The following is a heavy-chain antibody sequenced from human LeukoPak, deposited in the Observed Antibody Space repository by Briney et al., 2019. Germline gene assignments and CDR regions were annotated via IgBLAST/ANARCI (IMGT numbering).Heavy chain of an antibody. CDR1: GYTFTSYA. CDR3: VRESGLLWFGELLPRYYFDY. D-gene: IGHD3-10*01. V-gene: IGHV1-3*01. Sequence: ASVKVSCKASGYTFTSYAMHWVRQAPGQRLEWMGWINAGNGNTKYSQKFQGRVAITRDTSASTAYMELSSLRSEDTAVYYCVRESGLLWFGELLPRYYFDYWGQGTLVTVSS. J-gene: IGHJ4*02. CDR2: INAGNGNT.